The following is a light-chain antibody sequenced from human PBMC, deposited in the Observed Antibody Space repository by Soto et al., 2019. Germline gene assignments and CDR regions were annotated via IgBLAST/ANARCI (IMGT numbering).Light chain of an antibody. Sequence: EIVLTQSPATLSLSPGERATLSCRASQSVSSYLAWYQQKPGQAPRLLIYGASSGATGIPDRFSGSGSGTDFTLTISRLEPEDFAIYYCQQYGGVPYTFGQGTKLEIK. J-gene: IGKJ2*01. V-gene: IGKV3-20*01. CDR1: QSVSSY. CDR3: QQYGGVPYT. CDR2: GAS.